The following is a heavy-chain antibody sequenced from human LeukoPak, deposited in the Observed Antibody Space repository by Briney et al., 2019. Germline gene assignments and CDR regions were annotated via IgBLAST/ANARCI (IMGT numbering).Heavy chain of an antibody. CDR3: ARSSYSSSSSV. V-gene: IGHV3-7*03. CDR1: GFTFDDYG. D-gene: IGHD6-6*01. J-gene: IGHJ3*01. Sequence: PGGSLRLSCAASGFTFDDYGMSWVRQAPGKGLEWVASINSDGSEGYYADVVKGRFTISRDNAKNSLYLQINSLRAEDTAVYYCARSSYSSSSSVWGQGTMVTVSS. CDR2: INSDGSEG.